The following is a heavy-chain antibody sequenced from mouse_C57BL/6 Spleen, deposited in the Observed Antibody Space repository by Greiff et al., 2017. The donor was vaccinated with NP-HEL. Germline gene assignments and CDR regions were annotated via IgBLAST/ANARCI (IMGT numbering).Heavy chain of an antibody. CDR1: GYTFTSYW. D-gene: IGHD2-4*01. Sequence: QVQLKQPGAELVRPGSSVKLSCKASGYTFTSYWMHWVKQRPIQGLEWIGNIDPSDSETHYNQKFKDKATLTVDKSSSTAYMQLSSLTSEDSAVYYCARDDYDLAWFAYWGQGTLVTVSA. CDR2: IDPSDSET. V-gene: IGHV1-52*01. CDR3: ARDDYDLAWFAY. J-gene: IGHJ3*01.